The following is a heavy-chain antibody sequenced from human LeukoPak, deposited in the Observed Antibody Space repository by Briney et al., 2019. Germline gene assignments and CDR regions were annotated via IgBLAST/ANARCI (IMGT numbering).Heavy chain of an antibody. CDR1: GGXISXXNX. CDR3: ARGPSVAAHLDY. V-gene: IGHV4-4*02. CDR2: IYHHGAT. Sequence: SETLSLTCAVSGGXISXXNXXSWXXXPXGXXLXWIGEIYHHGATNYNPSLKSRVTLSVDKSKNQFSLELRSVTAADTAVYYCARGPSVAAHLDYWGQGTLVTVSS. J-gene: IGHJ4*02. D-gene: IGHD5-12*01.